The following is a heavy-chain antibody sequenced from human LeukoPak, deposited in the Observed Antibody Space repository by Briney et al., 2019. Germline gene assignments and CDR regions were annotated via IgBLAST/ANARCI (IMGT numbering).Heavy chain of an antibody. CDR1: GGSISSYY. Sequence: SETLSLTCTVSGGSISSYYWSWIRQPPGKGLEWIGYVYYSGSTNYNPSLKSRVTISVDASKNQFSLKLSSVTAADTGVYYCARTQQWLAQGLGYWGQGTLVTVSS. D-gene: IGHD6-19*01. CDR3: ARTQQWLAQGLGY. CDR2: VYYSGST. J-gene: IGHJ4*02. V-gene: IGHV4-59*01.